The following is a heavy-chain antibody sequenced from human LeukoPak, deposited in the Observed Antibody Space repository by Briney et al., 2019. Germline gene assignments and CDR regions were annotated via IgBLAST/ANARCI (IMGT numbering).Heavy chain of an antibody. CDR2: IIPIFGTA. CDR1: GGTFSSYA. V-gene: IGHV1-69*13. J-gene: IGHJ4*02. Sequence: SVKVSCKASGGTFSSYAISWVRQAPGQGLEWMGGIIPIFGTANYAQKFQGRVTITADESTSTAYMELSSLRSEDTAVYYCARVGDYGGNSGPIDYWGQGTLVTVSS. D-gene: IGHD4-23*01. CDR3: ARVGDYGGNSGPIDY.